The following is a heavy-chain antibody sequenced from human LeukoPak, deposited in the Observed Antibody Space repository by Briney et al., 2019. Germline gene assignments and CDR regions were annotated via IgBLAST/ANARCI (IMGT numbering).Heavy chain of an antibody. CDR1: GGSISSYY. V-gene: IGHV4-59*01. J-gene: IGHJ5*02. D-gene: IGHD2-15*01. Sequence: KTSETLSLTCTVSGGSISSYYWSWIRQPPGKGLEWIGYIYYGGSTNYNPSLKSRVTISVDTSKNQFSLKLSSVTAADTAVYYCARGAYWVAATPYNWFDPWGQGTLVTVSS. CDR3: ARGAYWVAATPYNWFDP. CDR2: IYYGGST.